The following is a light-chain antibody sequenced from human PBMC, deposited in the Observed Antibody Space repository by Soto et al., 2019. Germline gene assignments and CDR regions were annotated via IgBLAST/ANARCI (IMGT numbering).Light chain of an antibody. Sequence: QSALTQPASLSGSPGQSITISCTGTISDVGSYNLVSWYQQHPGKAPKLMIYEGSKRPSGVSNRFSGSKSGNTASLTISGLQAEDEADYYCCSYAGSRTYVFGTGTKVPS. J-gene: IGLJ1*01. CDR2: EGS. CDR1: ISDVGSYNL. V-gene: IGLV2-23*01. CDR3: CSYAGSRTYV.